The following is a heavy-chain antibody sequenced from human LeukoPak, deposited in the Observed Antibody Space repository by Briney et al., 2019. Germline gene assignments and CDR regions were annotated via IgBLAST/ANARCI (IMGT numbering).Heavy chain of an antibody. V-gene: IGHV4-61*02. CDR2: IYSSGST. CDR3: ARLLRLVRVFDY. Sequence: SETLSLTCSVSGGSISSGSYYWSWTRQPAGKGLEWIGRIYSSGSTNYNPSLKSRVTISVDTSKNQFSLKLSSVTAADTAVYYCARLLRLVRVFDYWGQGTLVTVSS. J-gene: IGHJ4*02. CDR1: GGSISSGSYY. D-gene: IGHD6-19*01.